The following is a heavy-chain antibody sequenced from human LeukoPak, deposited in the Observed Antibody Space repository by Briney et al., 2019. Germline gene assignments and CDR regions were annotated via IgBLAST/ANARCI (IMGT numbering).Heavy chain of an antibody. V-gene: IGHV4-31*03. CDR3: ARGQWLPAEYYFDY. CDR2: IYYSGST. D-gene: IGHD6-19*01. Sequence: TSETLSLTCTVSGGSISSGGYYWSWIRQHPGKGLEWIGYIYYSGSTYYNPSLKSRVTISVDTSKNQFSLKLSSVTAADTAVYYCARGQWLPAEYYFDYWGQGTLVTVSS. CDR1: GGSISSGGYY. J-gene: IGHJ4*02.